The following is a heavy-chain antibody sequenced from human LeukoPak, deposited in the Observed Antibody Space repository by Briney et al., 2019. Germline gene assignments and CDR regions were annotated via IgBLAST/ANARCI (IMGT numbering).Heavy chain of an antibody. Sequence: PGGSLRLSCAASGFTFSSYAMSWVRQAPVKGLEWVSAISGSGGSTYYADSVKGRFTISRDNSKNTLYLQMNSLRAEDTAVYYCAKDRRRAIFGVLIIQYYFDYWGQGTLVTVSS. D-gene: IGHD3-3*01. CDR1: GFTFSSYA. V-gene: IGHV3-23*01. CDR3: AKDRRRAIFGVLIIQYYFDY. J-gene: IGHJ4*02. CDR2: ISGSGGST.